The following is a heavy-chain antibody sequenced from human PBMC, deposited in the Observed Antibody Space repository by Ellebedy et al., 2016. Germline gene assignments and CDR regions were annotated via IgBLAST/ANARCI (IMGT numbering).Heavy chain of an antibody. CDR3: ARKVAGKERYYFDY. J-gene: IGHJ4*02. D-gene: IGHD6-19*01. CDR1: GFTVSSNY. Sequence: GGSLRLSCAASGFTVSSNYMSWVRQAPGKGLEWVSVIYSGGSTYYADSVKGRFTISRDNAKNSLYLQMNSLRAEDTAVYYCARKVAGKERYYFDYWGQGTLVTVSS. V-gene: IGHV3-53*01. CDR2: IYSGGST.